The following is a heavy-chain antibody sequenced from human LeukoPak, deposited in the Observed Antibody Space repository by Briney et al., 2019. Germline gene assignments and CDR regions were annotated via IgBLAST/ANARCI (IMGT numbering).Heavy chain of an antibody. V-gene: IGHV1-8*01. CDR2: MNPNSGNT. CDR1: GYTFTSYD. Sequence: ASVKVSCKASGYTFTSYDINWVRQATGQGLEWMGWMNPNSGNTGYAQKFQGRVTMTRNTSISTAYMELSSLRSEDTAVYYCATRDGYNFGWYFDLWGRGTLVTVSS. J-gene: IGHJ2*01. CDR3: ATRDGYNFGWYFDL. D-gene: IGHD5-24*01.